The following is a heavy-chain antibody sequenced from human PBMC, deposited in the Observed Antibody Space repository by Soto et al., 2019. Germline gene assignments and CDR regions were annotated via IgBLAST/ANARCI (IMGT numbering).Heavy chain of an antibody. CDR2: IYSSGST. CDR3: ARVQYSSGSYRWFDP. J-gene: IGHJ5*02. V-gene: IGHV4-4*07. Sequence: PSETLSLTCTVSGGSISCYCWSWIGQAAGKGLEYIGRIYSSGSTNFSPSLKSRVAMSVVTSQNQISLKLTSVTAADTAVYYCARVQYSSGSYRWFDPWGQGTLVTVSS. CDR1: GGSISCYC. D-gene: IGHD6-19*01.